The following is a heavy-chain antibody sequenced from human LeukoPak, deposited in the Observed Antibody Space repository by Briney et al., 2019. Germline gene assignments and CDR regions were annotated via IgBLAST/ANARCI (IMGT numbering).Heavy chain of an antibody. J-gene: IGHJ5*02. D-gene: IGHD3-10*01. CDR3: AWLFGKFHNWFDP. V-gene: IGHV4-34*01. Sequence: SETLSLTCAVYGGSFSGYYWSWIRQPPGKGLEWIGEINHSGSTNYNPSLKSRVTISVDTSKNQFSLKLSSVTAADTAVYYCAWLFGKFHNWFDPWGQGTLVTVSS. CDR2: INHSGST. CDR1: GGSFSGYY.